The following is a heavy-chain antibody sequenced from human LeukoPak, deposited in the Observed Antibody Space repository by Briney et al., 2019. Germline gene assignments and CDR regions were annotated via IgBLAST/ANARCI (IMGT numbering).Heavy chain of an antibody. V-gene: IGHV3-13*01. Sequence: PGGSLRLSCAASGFTFSSYDMHWVRQATGKGLEWVSAIGTAGDTYYPGSVKGRFTISRENAKNSLYLQMNSLRAGDTAVYYCARVQGLDFRSYFDLWCRGTLLTVSS. CDR2: IGTAGDT. CDR1: GFTFSSYD. J-gene: IGHJ2*01. CDR3: ARVQGLDFRSYFDL.